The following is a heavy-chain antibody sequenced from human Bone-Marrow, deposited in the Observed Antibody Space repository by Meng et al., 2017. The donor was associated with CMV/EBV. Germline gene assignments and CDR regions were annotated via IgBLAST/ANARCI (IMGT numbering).Heavy chain of an antibody. D-gene: IGHD2-2*02. CDR1: GYTFTGYY. CDR2: TNPNSGGT. V-gene: IGHV1-2*02. J-gene: IGHJ4*02. CDR3: ARAGGYCSSTSCYTPDY. Sequence: SVKVSCKASGYTFTGYYMHWVRQAPGQGLEWMGWTNPNSGGTNYAQKFQGRVTMTRDTSISTAYMELSRLRSDDTAVYYCARAGGYCSSTSCYTPDYWGQGTLVTVSS.